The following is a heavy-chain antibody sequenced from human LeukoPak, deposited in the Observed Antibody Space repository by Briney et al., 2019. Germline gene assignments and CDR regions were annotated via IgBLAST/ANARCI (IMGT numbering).Heavy chain of an antibody. Sequence: SETLSLTCTVSGGSISSYYWSWIRQPPGKGLEWIGYIYYSGSTNYNPSLKSRVTISVDTSKNQFSLKLSSVTAADTAVYYCLYYYGSGSQFDYWGQGTLVTVSS. CDR1: GGSISSYY. J-gene: IGHJ4*02. CDR2: IYYSGST. V-gene: IGHV4-59*12. D-gene: IGHD3-10*01. CDR3: LYYYGSGSQFDY.